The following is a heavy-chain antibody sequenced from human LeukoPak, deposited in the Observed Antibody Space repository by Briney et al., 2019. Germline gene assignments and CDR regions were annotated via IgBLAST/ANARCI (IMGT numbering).Heavy chain of an antibody. CDR1: GFTFSSYS. J-gene: IGHJ4*02. CDR3: AKEGVILGPSHFDH. CDR2: ISDSGGRT. Sequence: QSGGSLRLSCAASGFTFSSYSMSWVRQAPGKGLEWVSGISDSGGRTCYADSVKGRFTISRDNSKNTVYLQMNSLRADDTAVYFCAKEGVILGPSHFDHWGQGTLVTVSS. V-gene: IGHV3-23*01. D-gene: IGHD2-21*01.